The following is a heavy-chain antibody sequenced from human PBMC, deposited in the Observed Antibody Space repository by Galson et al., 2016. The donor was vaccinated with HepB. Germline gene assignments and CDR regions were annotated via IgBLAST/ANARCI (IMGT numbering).Heavy chain of an antibody. CDR3: ATITLAHGFDI. V-gene: IGHV4-59*12. CDR2: IYHLGNT. D-gene: IGHD6-6*01. Sequence: SETLSLTCTVSGASIRRYYWSWIRQSPGKGLEWIGFIYHLGNTDYNPSLESRVTISLDTSKSLFSLIVRSVTAADTAFYYCATITLAHGFDIWGQGAAVTVSS. J-gene: IGHJ3*02. CDR1: GASIRRYY.